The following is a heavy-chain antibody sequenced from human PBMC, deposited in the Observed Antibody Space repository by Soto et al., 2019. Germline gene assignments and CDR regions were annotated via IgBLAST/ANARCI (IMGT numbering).Heavy chain of an antibody. D-gene: IGHD2-21*02. J-gene: IGHJ6*02. V-gene: IGHV2-5*02. CDR3: IQSRCGGDCLQSYASYYYYGMDV. CDR2: IYWDDDK. Sequence: QITLKESGPTLVKPTQTLTLTCTFSAFSLSTGGVGVGWIRQPPGKALEWRALIYWDDDKRYSPSLRSRLTITKDTSKNQVVLTMPNSDPVDTATYYCIQSRCGGDCLQSYASYYYYGMDVWGQGTTVTVSS. CDR1: AFSLSTGGVG.